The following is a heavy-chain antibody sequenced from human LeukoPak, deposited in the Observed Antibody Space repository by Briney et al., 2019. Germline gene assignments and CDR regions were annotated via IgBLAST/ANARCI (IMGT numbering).Heavy chain of an antibody. D-gene: IGHD6-13*01. V-gene: IGHV3-9*01. CDR2: ITWNTDTI. CDR1: GFTFDDYA. J-gene: IGHJ4*02. CDR3: ARSRGGEQQLIFNY. Sequence: GRSLRLSCAASGFTFDDYAMHWVRQGPGKGLEWISGITWNTDTIGYADSVKGRFTISRDNAKNSLYLQMNSLRAEDTAVYYCARSRGGEQQLIFNYWGQGTLVTVSS.